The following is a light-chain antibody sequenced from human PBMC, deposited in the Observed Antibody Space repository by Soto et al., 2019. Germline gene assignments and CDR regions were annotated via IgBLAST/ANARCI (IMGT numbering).Light chain of an antibody. V-gene: IGKV3-20*01. CDR2: GAS. CDR3: QQYGSSPRT. Sequence: EIVLTQSPGTLSLSPGERATLSCRASQSVRSSNLARYQQKPGQAPKLLIYGASARATGIPDRFSGSGSGTDFTLTISRLEPEDFAVYFCQQYGSSPRTFGPGTKVEFK. CDR1: QSVRSSN. J-gene: IGKJ1*01.